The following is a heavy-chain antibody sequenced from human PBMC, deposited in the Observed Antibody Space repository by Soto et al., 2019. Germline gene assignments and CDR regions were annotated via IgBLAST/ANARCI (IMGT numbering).Heavy chain of an antibody. CDR2: IWYDGSNK. J-gene: IGHJ4*02. CDR3: ARDWKDYGEIDY. V-gene: IGHV3-33*01. Sequence: PVGSLRLSCAASGFTFSSYGMHWVRQAPGKGLEWVAVIWYDGSNKYYADSVKGRFTISRDNSKNTLYLQMNSLRAEDTAVYYCARDWKDYGEIDYWGQGTLVTVSS. CDR1: GFTFSSYG. D-gene: IGHD4-17*01.